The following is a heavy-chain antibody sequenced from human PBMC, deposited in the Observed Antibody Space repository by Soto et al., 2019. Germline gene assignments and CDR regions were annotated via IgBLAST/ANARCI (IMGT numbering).Heavy chain of an antibody. CDR3: VSQRTTVPTQAYFDY. V-gene: IGHV4-39*01. CDR1: GGSVTNSSYY. D-gene: IGHD4-17*01. J-gene: IGHJ4*02. Sequence: SETLSLTCTVSGGSVTNSSYYWGWIRQSPGKGLEWIGSVYYRGRSYSKSSVKSRVTISVDTSKNQFSLSLNSVTASDTAVYFCVSQRTTVPTQAYFDYWGPGALVTVSS. CDR2: VYYRGRS.